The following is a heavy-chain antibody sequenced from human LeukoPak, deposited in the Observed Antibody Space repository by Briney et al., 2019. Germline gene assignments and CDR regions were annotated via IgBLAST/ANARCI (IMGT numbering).Heavy chain of an antibody. D-gene: IGHD1-26*01. J-gene: IGHJ3*02. CDR3: ARDRREWELNAFDI. Sequence: KPGGSLRLSCAASGFTFSSYSMTWVRQAPGKGLEWVSSISSSSVYIYYADSVKGRFTISRDNAKNSLYLLMNSLRAEDTAVYYCARDRREWELNAFDIWGQGTMVTVSS. CDR2: ISSSSVYI. V-gene: IGHV3-21*01. CDR1: GFTFSSYS.